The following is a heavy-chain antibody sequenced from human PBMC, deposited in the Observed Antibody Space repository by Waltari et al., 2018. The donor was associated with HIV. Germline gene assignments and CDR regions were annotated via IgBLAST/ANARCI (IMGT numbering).Heavy chain of an antibody. Sequence: EVQLVESGGGLVQPGGSLRLSCAASGFTFSNYTMNWVRQDPGKGREWVLDISRSSSSIFYADSVKGRFTISRDNAKNSLYLKMNSLRVEDTAVYYCARDINGGWGYWGQGTLVTVAS. CDR1: GFTFSNYT. V-gene: IGHV3-48*01. CDR3: ARDINGGWGY. CDR2: ISRSSSSI. J-gene: IGHJ4*02. D-gene: IGHD7-27*01.